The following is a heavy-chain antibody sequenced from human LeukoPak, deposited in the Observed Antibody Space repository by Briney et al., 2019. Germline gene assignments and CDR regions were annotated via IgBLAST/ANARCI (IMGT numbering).Heavy chain of an antibody. J-gene: IGHJ4*02. Sequence: VASVKVSCKASGYTFTSYGISWVRQAPGQGLEWMGWISAYNGNTNYAQKLQGRVTMATDTSTSTAYMELRSLRSDDTAVCYCARGITDDSSGYDSWGQGTLVTVSS. D-gene: IGHD3-22*01. CDR2: ISAYNGNT. V-gene: IGHV1-18*01. CDR1: GYTFTSYG. CDR3: ARGITDDSSGYDS.